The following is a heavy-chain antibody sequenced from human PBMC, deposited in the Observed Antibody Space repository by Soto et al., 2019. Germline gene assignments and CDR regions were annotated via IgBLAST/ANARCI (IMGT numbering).Heavy chain of an antibody. Sequence: QGQLVQSGAEVKKPGSSVKVSCTASGGTFSSYAISWVRQAPGQGLEWMGGIIPIFGTANYAQKFQVSVTITADESTVTAYMELSSLRSEDTAVYYGPRDSSSRFYWFDPWGQGTLVTVS. J-gene: IGHJ5*02. CDR2: IIPIFGTA. CDR3: PRDSSSRFYWFDP. V-gene: IGHV1-69*01. D-gene: IGHD6-6*01. CDR1: GGTFSSYA.